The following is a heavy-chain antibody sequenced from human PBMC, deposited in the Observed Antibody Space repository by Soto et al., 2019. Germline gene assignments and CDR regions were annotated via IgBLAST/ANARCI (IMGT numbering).Heavy chain of an antibody. Sequence: SETLSLTCVVSGGSISSSNYYWGWIRQPPGKGLELIGNIYYSGNTYYNPSLKSRVTISVDTSKSQFSLKLGSVTAADTAVYYCARLRAGPDNGWYWAFDYWGQGTLVTVSS. CDR2: IYYSGNT. J-gene: IGHJ4*02. CDR3: ARLRAGPDNGWYWAFDY. V-gene: IGHV4-39*01. CDR1: GGSISSSNYY. D-gene: IGHD6-19*01.